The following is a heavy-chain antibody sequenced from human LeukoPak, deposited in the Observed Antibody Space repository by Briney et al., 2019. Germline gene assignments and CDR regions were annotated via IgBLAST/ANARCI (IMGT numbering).Heavy chain of an antibody. J-gene: IGHJ4*02. Sequence: GRSLRLSCAASGFTFSSYAMHWVRQAPGKGLEWVAVISYDGSNKYYADSVKGRFTISRDNSKNTLYLQVNSLRAEDTAVYYCARDSLSGDSGYEKWFYWGQGTLVTVSS. CDR3: ARDSLSGDSGYEKWFY. V-gene: IGHV3-30*04. D-gene: IGHD5-12*01. CDR2: ISYDGSNK. CDR1: GFTFSSYA.